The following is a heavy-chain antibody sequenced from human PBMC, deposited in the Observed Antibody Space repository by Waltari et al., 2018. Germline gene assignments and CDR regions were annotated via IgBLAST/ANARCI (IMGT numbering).Heavy chain of an antibody. J-gene: IGHJ3*02. CDR1: GYTLTELS. Sequence: QVQLVQSGAEVKKPGASVKVSCKVSGYTLTELSMHWVRQAPGKGLEWMGGFDPEDGEPSYPQKFQGRVTMTEDTSTDTAYMELSSRRSEDTAVYYCATDTAVAGTAGAFDIWGQGTMVTVSS. V-gene: IGHV1-24*01. D-gene: IGHD6-19*01. CDR3: ATDTAVAGTAGAFDI. CDR2: FDPEDGEP.